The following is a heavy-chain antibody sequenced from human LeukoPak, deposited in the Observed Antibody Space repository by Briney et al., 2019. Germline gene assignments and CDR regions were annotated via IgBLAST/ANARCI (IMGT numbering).Heavy chain of an antibody. D-gene: IGHD2/OR15-2a*01. CDR3: ARAHSIASYYYGVDV. Sequence: SQTLSLTCTVSGDSISSGGYYWNWIRQPPGKGLEWIGCIYRSGRTYYNPSLKSRVTFSVDRSKNQFSLQLSSVTAADSAVYYCARAHSIASYYYGVDVWGQGTTVTVSS. V-gene: IGHV4-30-2*01. CDR2: IYRSGRT. J-gene: IGHJ6*02. CDR1: GDSISSGGYY.